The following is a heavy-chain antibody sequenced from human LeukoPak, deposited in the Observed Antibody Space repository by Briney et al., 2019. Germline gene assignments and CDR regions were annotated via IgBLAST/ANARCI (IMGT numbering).Heavy chain of an antibody. CDR1: GGSISNTNW. CDR3: SRENGAFSPFGY. CDR2: VSLTGLT. Sequence: PSETLSLTCGVSGGSISNTNWWSWVRQPPGQGLEWIGEVSLTGLTHYNPSLESRVTVSLDKSKNQLSLNLTSVTAADTAVYYCSRENGAFSPFGYWGQGTLVTVLS. J-gene: IGHJ4*02. V-gene: IGHV4-4*02. D-gene: IGHD2-8*01.